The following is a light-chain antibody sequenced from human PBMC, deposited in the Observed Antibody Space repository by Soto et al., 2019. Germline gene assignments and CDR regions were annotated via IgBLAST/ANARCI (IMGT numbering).Light chain of an antibody. V-gene: IGKV3-11*01. J-gene: IGKJ2*01. CDR1: QSVSSY. CDR3: QQRSNWPPYT. Sequence: EIVLTQSPATLSLSPGERATLSCRASQSVSSYLACYQQKPGQAPRLLIYDASNRATGIPARFSGSGSGTDFTLPISSLEHEDFAVYYCQQRSNWPPYTFGQGTKLEIK. CDR2: DAS.